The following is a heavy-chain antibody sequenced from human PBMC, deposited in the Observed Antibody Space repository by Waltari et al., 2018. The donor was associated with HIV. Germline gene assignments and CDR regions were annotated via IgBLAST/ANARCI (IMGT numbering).Heavy chain of an antibody. CDR3: ATWEGRGQPSSFINY. V-gene: IGHV1-8*01. Sequence: QVQMVQSGAEVKKPGASVKVSCKASGYTLSSHEINWVRQATGQGPEWMGWMNHNMGNTGYAQKFQGRVCMTRNTSIRTVYIELIGLRSEDTAVYYCATWEGRGQPSSFINYWGQGTLVTVSS. CDR2: MNHNMGNT. J-gene: IGHJ4*02. D-gene: IGHD1-26*01. CDR1: GYTLSSHE.